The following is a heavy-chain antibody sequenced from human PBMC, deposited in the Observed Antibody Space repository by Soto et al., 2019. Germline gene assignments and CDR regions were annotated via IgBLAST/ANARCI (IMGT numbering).Heavy chain of an antibody. CDR2: ISGSGGST. CDR3: ASYSIAAAGTSWFDP. Sequence: GESLRLSCAATGCTFSSYAMSWVRQAPGKGLEWVSAISGSGGSTYYADSVKGRFTISRDNSKNTLYLQMNSLRAEDTAVYYCASYSIAAAGTSWFDPWGQGTLVTVSS. J-gene: IGHJ5*02. D-gene: IGHD6-13*01. CDR1: GCTFSSYA. V-gene: IGHV3-23*01.